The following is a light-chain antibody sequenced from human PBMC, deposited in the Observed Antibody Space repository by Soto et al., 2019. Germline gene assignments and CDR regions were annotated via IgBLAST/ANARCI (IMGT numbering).Light chain of an antibody. CDR1: QTVTSTY. CDR3: HQYGNSPQT. Sequence: VFTQSPVTLSLSPGERATLSCRASQTVTSTYLAWYQQKPGQAPRLLIYGASSRATGIPDRFSGSGSGTVFTLTINILEPDDFAVYYCHQYGNSPQTFGQGTKVDIK. J-gene: IGKJ1*01. V-gene: IGKV3-20*01. CDR2: GAS.